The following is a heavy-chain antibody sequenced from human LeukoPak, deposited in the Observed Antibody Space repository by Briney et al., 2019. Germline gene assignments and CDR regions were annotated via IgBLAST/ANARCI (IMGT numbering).Heavy chain of an antibody. CDR3: ARPSSSGYSRGFDV. CDR2: IYPGDSDT. J-gene: IGHJ3*01. D-gene: IGHD3-22*01. V-gene: IGHV5-51*01. CDR1: GYSFSNFW. Sequence: PGESLNISCKGSGYSFSNFWIGWVRQMPGKGLEWMGIIYPGDSDTRYSPSFQGQVTISADKSISTAYLQWSSLKASDTAMYYCARPSSSGYSRGFDVWGQGTMVSVSS.